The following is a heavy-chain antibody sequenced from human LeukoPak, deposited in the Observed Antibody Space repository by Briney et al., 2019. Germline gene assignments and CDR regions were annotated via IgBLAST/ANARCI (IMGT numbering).Heavy chain of an antibody. Sequence: SETLSLTCAVYGGSFSGYYWSWIRQPPGKGLEWIGEVNHSGSTNYNPSLKSRVTISVDTSKNQFSLKLSSVTAADTAVYYCARASSGWTFDYWGQGTLVTVSS. CDR3: ARASSGWTFDY. J-gene: IGHJ4*02. CDR1: GGSFSGYY. D-gene: IGHD6-19*01. CDR2: VNHSGST. V-gene: IGHV4-34*01.